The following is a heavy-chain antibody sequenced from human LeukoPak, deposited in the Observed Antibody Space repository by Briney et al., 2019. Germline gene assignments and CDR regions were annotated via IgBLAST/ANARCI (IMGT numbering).Heavy chain of an antibody. CDR3: ARDLRSSGSN. D-gene: IGHD6-19*01. CDR2: ISSSSSYV. V-gene: IGHV3-21*01. CDR1: GFTFSSYS. J-gene: IGHJ4*02. Sequence: AGGSLRLSCAASGFTFSSYSMNWVRQAPGKGLEWVSSISSSSSYVYYADSVKGRFTISRDNAKNSLYLQMNSLRAEDTAVYYCARDLRSSGSNWGQGTLVTVSS.